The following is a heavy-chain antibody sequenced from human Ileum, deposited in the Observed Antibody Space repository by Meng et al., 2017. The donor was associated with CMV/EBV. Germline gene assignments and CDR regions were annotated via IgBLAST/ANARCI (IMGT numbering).Heavy chain of an antibody. CDR2: INSKNDGT. V-gene: IGHV1-2*02. Sequence: VQLVEDGAGGKKPGASVKVSCTTSGFTFSGYYIHWVRQAPGQGLEWMGWINSKNDGTNYARKFQGRVTMTRETSISTAHMELSGLMSDDTAVYYCVRSSGWSRFDYWGQGTLVTVSS. J-gene: IGHJ4*02. CDR3: VRSSGWSRFDY. CDR1: GFTFSGYY. D-gene: IGHD6-19*01.